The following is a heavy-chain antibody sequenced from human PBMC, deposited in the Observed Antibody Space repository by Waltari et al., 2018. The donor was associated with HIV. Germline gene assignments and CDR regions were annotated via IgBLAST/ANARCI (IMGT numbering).Heavy chain of an antibody. Sequence: QLQLQESGPGLVKPSATLSLTCTVSGGSISSSTYYWGWIRQPPGKGLEWIGSIYYSGSTHYNPSLKSRVTMSVDTSKNVFSLNLRSVAAADTAIYYCAREMRIVVSGGVPSQRITLGEFDSWGQGTLVTVSS. CDR1: GGSISSSTYY. V-gene: IGHV4-39*02. D-gene: IGHD2-8*02. CDR3: AREMRIVVSGGVPSQRITLGEFDS. CDR2: IYYSGST. J-gene: IGHJ4*02.